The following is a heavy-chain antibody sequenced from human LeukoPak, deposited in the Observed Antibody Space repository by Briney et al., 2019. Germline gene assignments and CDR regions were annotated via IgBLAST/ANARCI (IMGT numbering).Heavy chain of an antibody. CDR1: GFTFSDYY. J-gene: IGHJ6*02. CDR3: ARAGQYYYGTYNGYYGMDV. Sequence: PARSLTLSCPASGFTFSDYYMSWIRQAPGKGLEWVAYISCRGSKIYYADSVKDRLTIPRDNPKNSLYLQMNSQRANGPAVSYCARAGQYYYGTYNGYYGMDVWGQGTTVTVSS. D-gene: IGHD3-10*01. CDR2: ISCRGSKI. V-gene: IGHV3-11*01.